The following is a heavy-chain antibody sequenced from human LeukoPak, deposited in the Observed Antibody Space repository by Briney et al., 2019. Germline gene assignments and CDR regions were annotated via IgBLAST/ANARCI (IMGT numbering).Heavy chain of an antibody. CDR1: GGSISSSSYY. J-gene: IGHJ5*02. CDR3: ARYVDIVVVPAAIPVESNWFDP. CDR2: IYYSGST. Sequence: SETLSLTCTVSGGSISSSSYYWGWIRQPPGKGLEWIGSIYYSGSTYYNPSLKSRVTLSVDTSKNQFSLKLSSVTAADTAVYYCARYVDIVVVPAAIPVESNWFDPWGQGTLVTVSS. V-gene: IGHV4-39*07. D-gene: IGHD2-2*02.